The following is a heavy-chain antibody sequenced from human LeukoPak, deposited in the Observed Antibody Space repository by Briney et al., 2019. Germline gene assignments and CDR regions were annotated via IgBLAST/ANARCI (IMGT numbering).Heavy chain of an antibody. D-gene: IGHD4-17*01. J-gene: IGHJ4*02. CDR2: IRKKGYGETT. CDR3: SRGLHDYGDSNYYFDQ. CDR1: GFSFGDDA. Sequence: GGSLRLSGKASGFSFGDDAWSWFRQAPGRGLEFVSFIRKKGYGETTDYAASVRGRFTISRDDAKSTAYLQMNSLEIEDTALYYCSRGLHDYGDSNYYFDQWGRGTQVTVSS. V-gene: IGHV3-49*03.